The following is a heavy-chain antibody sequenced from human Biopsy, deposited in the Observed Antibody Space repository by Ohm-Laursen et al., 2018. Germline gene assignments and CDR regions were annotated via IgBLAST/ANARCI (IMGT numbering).Heavy chain of an antibody. CDR3: AKDGGQWLGDAFDI. J-gene: IGHJ3*02. CDR1: GFGFYV. CDR2: TSFDGSNK. Sequence: SLRLSCTASGFGFYVMHWVRQPPGKGLEWLAVTSFDGSNKFYAASVRGRFTIFRDRSRDTLYLQMNRLTNEDTALYYCAKDGGQWLGDAFDIWGHGTMVIVAS. D-gene: IGHD6-19*01. V-gene: IGHV3-30*18.